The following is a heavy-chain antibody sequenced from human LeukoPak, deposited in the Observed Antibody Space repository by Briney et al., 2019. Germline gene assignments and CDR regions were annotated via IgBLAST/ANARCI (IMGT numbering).Heavy chain of an antibody. CDR3: ARDRGSLRGYDIDY. CDR1: GGSISSGGYY. Sequence: SETLSLTCTVSGGSISSGGYYWSWIRQHPGKGLEWIGYIYYSGSTYYNPSLKSRVTISVDTSKNQFSLKLSSVTAADTAVYYCARDRGSLRGYDIDYWGQGTLVTVSS. V-gene: IGHV4-31*03. CDR2: IYYSGST. J-gene: IGHJ4*02. D-gene: IGHD5-12*01.